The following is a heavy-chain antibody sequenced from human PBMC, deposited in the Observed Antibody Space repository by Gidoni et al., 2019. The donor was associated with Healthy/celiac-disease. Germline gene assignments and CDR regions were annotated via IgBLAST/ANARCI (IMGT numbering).Heavy chain of an antibody. CDR2: IYPGDSDT. CDR1: GYSFTSYW. V-gene: IGHV5-51*01. D-gene: IGHD6-19*01. Sequence: EVQLVQSGAEVKKPGESLKISCTGSGYSFTSYWIGWVRQMPGKGLEWMGIIYPGDSDTRDSPSFQGQVTISADKSISTAYLQWSSLKASDTAMYYCARLGRYSSGWYTPGYWGQGTLVTVSS. J-gene: IGHJ4*02. CDR3: ARLGRYSSGWYTPGY.